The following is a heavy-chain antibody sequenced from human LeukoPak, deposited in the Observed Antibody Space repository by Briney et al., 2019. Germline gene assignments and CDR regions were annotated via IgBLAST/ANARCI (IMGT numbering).Heavy chain of an antibody. CDR1: GYTFTSYA. V-gene: IGHV1-3*01. Sequence: ASVKVSCKASGYTFTSYAMHWVRQAPGQRLEWMGWINAGNGNTKYSQKFQGRVTITRDTSASTAYMELRSLRSEDTAVYYCARDGSRYSYGLDAFDIWGQGTMVTVSS. J-gene: IGHJ3*02. CDR3: ARDGSRYSYGLDAFDI. D-gene: IGHD5-18*01. CDR2: INAGNGNT.